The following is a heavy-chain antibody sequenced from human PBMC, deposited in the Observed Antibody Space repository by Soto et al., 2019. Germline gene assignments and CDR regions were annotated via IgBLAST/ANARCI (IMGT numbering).Heavy chain of an antibody. CDR2: IKAYSGNT. J-gene: IGHJ4*02. CDR1: GYTFPTST. CDR3: AIANYGDDDY. Sequence: QLQLVQSGAEAKKPGASVKVSCKASGYTFPTSTISWLRQAPGQGLEGMGWIKAYSGNTNYAQKRQGRVTMTTDTSTSTAYMELRSLTADDPAIYYCAIANYGDDDYWGQGTLVTVSS. D-gene: IGHD4-17*01. V-gene: IGHV1-18*01.